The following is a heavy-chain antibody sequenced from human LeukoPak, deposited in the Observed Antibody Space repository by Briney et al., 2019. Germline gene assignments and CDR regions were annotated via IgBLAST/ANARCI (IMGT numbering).Heavy chain of an antibody. V-gene: IGHV1-3*01. J-gene: IGHJ4*02. CDR3: ARGLWSAHRREYYFDS. Sequence: ASVKVSCKASGYTFTNYAVNWLRQAPGQRLEWMGWINAGNGDTKFSQNYQARVTITRDASASTAYMELSSLTSEDTAIYFCARGLWSAHRREYYFDSWGQGTLVTVSS. CDR2: INAGNGDT. D-gene: IGHD3-3*01. CDR1: GYTFTNYA.